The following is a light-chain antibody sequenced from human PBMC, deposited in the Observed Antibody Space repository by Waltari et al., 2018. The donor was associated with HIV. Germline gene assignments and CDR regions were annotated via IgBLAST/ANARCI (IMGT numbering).Light chain of an antibody. CDR1: QGIRNY. CDR2: GAS. J-gene: IGKJ3*01. V-gene: IGKV1-9*01. CDR3: QQQTSYPLT. Sequence: DIVLNQSPPVLSASVGDRITITCRASQGIRNYLAWYQRKQGRAPKLLIYGASTLADGVPSRFGGSGSGTEFTLTITRLQPEDFATYYCQQQTSYPLTFGPGTRVDVK.